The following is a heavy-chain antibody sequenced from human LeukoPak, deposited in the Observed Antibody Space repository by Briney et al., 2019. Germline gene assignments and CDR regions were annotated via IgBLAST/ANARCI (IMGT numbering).Heavy chain of an antibody. CDR1: GFTVSSNY. J-gene: IGHJ5*02. CDR2: IYGGGGT. V-gene: IGHV3-53*01. CDR3: AREDYCSGGSCYPEGGWFDP. Sequence: GGSLRLSCAVSGFTVSSNYMSWVRQAPGKGLEWVSVIYGGGGTYYADSVKGRFTISRDNSKNTLYLQMNSLRAEDTAVYYCAREDYCSGGSCYPEGGWFDPWGQGTLVTVSS. D-gene: IGHD2-15*01.